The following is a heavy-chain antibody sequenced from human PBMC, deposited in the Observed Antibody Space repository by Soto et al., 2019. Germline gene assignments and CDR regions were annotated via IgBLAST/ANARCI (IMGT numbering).Heavy chain of an antibody. J-gene: IGHJ6*02. CDR1: GGTFSSYA. Sequence: ASVKVSCKASGGTFSSYAISWVRQAPGQGLEWMGGIIPIFGTANYAQKFQGRVTITADESTSTAYMELSSLRSEDTAVYYCARDWYSSGLKMNYYYGMDVWGQGTTVTVS. D-gene: IGHD6-19*01. CDR3: ARDWYSSGLKMNYYYGMDV. V-gene: IGHV1-69*13. CDR2: IIPIFGTA.